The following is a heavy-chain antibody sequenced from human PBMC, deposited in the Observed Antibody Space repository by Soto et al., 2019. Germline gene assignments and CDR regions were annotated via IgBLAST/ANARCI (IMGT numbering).Heavy chain of an antibody. V-gene: IGHV1-69*19. J-gene: IGHJ4*01. CDR2: IITLFGTA. CDR1: GGTFSRHS. CDR3: AREVGYVDTSAALLD. Sequence: VQLMQSGAEVKQPGSAVKVSCKACGGTFSRHSINWVRQSPGQGVEWMGGIITLFGTANYSQNFQGRVTITADQSTSTAYMELTSLRSDDTAVYYCAREVGYVDTSAALLDRGHGPLVTVSS. D-gene: IGHD4-17*01.